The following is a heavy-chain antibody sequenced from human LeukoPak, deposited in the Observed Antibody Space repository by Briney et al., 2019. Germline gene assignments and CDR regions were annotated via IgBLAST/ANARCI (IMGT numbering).Heavy chain of an antibody. D-gene: IGHD3-9*01. J-gene: IGHJ4*02. CDR2: ISGSGGST. Sequence: PGGSLRLSCEVSGFTFSSFWMNWVRQAPGKGLEWVSAISGSGGSTYYADSVKGRFTISRDNSKNTLYLQMNSLRAEDTAVYYCAKASLRYFDWLPFDYWGQGTLVTVSS. CDR3: AKASLRYFDWLPFDY. V-gene: IGHV3-23*01. CDR1: GFTFSSFW.